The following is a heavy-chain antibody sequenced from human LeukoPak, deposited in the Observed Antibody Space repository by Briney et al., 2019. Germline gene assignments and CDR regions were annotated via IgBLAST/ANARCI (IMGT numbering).Heavy chain of an antibody. J-gene: IGHJ4*02. Sequence: SETLSLTCTVSGGSISSYYWSWIRQPPGKGLEWIGYIYYSGSTNYNPFLKSRVTISVDTSKNQFSLKLSSVTAADTAEYYCARVNWGNSDFDYWGQGTLVTVSS. V-gene: IGHV4-59*01. CDR1: GGSISSYY. CDR3: ARVNWGNSDFDY. D-gene: IGHD7-27*01. CDR2: IYYSGST.